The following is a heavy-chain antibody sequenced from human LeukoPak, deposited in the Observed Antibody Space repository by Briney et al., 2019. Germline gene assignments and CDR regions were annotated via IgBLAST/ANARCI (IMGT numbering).Heavy chain of an antibody. CDR3: AKYRDIAAAGVDY. V-gene: IGHV3-23*01. CDR1: GFTVSSNY. D-gene: IGHD6-13*01. J-gene: IGHJ4*02. Sequence: HPGGSLRLSCAASGFTVSSNYMSWVRQAPGKGLEWVSAISGSGGSTYYADSVKGRFTISRDNSKNTLYLQMNSLRAEDTAVYYCAKYRDIAAAGVDYWGQGTLVTVSS. CDR2: ISGSGGST.